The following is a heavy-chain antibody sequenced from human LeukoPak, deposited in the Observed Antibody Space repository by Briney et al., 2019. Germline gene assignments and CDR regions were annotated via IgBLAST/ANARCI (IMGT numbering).Heavy chain of an antibody. CDR3: AKHFWRYSNYEGFDY. D-gene: IGHD4-11*01. V-gene: IGHV3-30*02. CDR2: IRYDGSNE. J-gene: IGHJ4*02. Sequence: PGGSLRLSCAASGFTFNNYGMHWVRQAPGKGLEWVAFIRYDGSNEYYADSVKGRFTISRDNSKNTLYLQTNSLRAEDTAVYYCAKHFWRYSNYEGFDYWGQGTLVTVSS. CDR1: GFTFNNYG.